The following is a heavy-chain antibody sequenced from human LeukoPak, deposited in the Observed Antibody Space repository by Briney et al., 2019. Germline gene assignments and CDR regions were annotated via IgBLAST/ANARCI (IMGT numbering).Heavy chain of an antibody. Sequence: SETLSLTCTVSGGSISTYWSWIRQPPGQGLEWIGHIYYSGSTNYRPSLKSRVTMSVDTSKTQFSLRLSSVTAADTAVYYCARPLVRGVNSYYFHMDVWGKGATVTISS. CDR3: ARPLVRGVNSYYFHMDV. D-gene: IGHD3-10*01. CDR1: GGSISTY. CDR2: IYYSGST. V-gene: IGHV4-59*01. J-gene: IGHJ6*03.